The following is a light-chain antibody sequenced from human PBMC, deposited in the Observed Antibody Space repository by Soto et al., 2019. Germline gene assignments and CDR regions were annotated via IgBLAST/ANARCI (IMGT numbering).Light chain of an antibody. Sequence: DIQMIQSPSSLSASVGDRVTITCRASRSINTYVNWYRQRPGKAPELLIYSASSLHFGVPSRFSGSGAGTDFTFTINSLLPEDLAIYYCQQTYSTPRTFGQGTKVDIK. CDR1: RSINTY. J-gene: IGKJ1*01. V-gene: IGKV1-39*01. CDR2: SAS. CDR3: QQTYSTPRT.